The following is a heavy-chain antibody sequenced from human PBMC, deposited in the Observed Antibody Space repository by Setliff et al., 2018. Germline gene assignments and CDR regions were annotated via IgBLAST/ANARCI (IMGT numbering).Heavy chain of an antibody. CDR3: ASGYNFWSGYFVVAESYQY. CDR1: GVSITSYNYF. J-gene: IGHJ1*01. CDR2: VYYTGTT. V-gene: IGHV4-39*07. Sequence: SETLSPTCTVSGVSITSYNYFWGWIRQPPGKGLEWIGSVYYTGTTSYNPSLKSRLTMSLDTSKNQLSLRLTSVTAADTAIYYCASGYNFWSGYFVVAESYQYWGQGTLVTVSS. D-gene: IGHD3-3*01.